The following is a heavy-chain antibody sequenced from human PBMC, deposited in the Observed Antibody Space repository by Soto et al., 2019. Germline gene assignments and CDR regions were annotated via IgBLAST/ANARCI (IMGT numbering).Heavy chain of an antibody. J-gene: IGHJ6*02. CDR3: ASYNYDILTDYYYGMDV. V-gene: IGHV1-69*13. CDR1: GGTFSSYA. Sequence: ASVKVSCKASGGTFSSYAISWVRQAPGQGLEWMGGIIPIFGTANYAQKFQGRATITADESTSTAYMELSSLRSEDTAVYYCASYNYDILTDYYYGMDVWGQGTTVTVSS. D-gene: IGHD3-9*01. CDR2: IIPIFGTA.